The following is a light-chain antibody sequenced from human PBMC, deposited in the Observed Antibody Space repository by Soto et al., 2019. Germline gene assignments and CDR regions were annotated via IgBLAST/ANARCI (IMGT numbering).Light chain of an antibody. CDR2: LNSDGSH. CDR3: QTWGTGIRV. CDR1: GGHSSYA. Sequence: QLVLTQSPSASASRGASVKLTCTLSGGHSSYAIAWHQQQPEKGPRYLMKLNSDGSHSKGDGIPDRFSGSSSGAERYLTISSLQSEDEADYYCQTWGTGIRVFGGGTKLTVL. J-gene: IGLJ3*02. V-gene: IGLV4-69*01.